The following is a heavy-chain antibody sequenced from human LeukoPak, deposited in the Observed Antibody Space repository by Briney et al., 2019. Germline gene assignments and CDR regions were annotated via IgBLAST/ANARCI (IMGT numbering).Heavy chain of an antibody. V-gene: IGHV1-58*02. D-gene: IGHD6-19*01. CDR2: IVVGSGNT. CDR3: AAETRSSGWYRGYYYYYGMDV. Sequence: ASVKVSCKASGFTFTSSAMQWVRQARGQRLEWIGWIVVGSGNTNYAQKFQERVTITRDMSTSTAYMELSSLRSEDSAVYYSAAETRSSGWYRGYYYYYGMDVWGQGTPVTVSS. J-gene: IGHJ6*02. CDR1: GFTFTSSA.